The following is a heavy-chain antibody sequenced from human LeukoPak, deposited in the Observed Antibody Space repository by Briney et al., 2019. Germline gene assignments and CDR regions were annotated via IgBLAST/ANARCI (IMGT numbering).Heavy chain of an antibody. J-gene: IGHJ4*02. Sequence: PGGSLRLSCAASVFTFSTYAMNWVRQAPGKGLEWVSSISSSSSYIYYADSVKGRFTISRDDAKNSLYLQMNSLRAEDTAVYYCAREGSIVADYWGQGTLVTVSS. CDR2: ISSSSSYI. CDR3: AREGSIVADY. D-gene: IGHD1-26*01. V-gene: IGHV3-21*01. CDR1: VFTFSTYA.